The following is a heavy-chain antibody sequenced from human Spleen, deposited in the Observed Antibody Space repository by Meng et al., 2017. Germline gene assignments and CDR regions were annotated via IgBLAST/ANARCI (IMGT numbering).Heavy chain of an antibody. V-gene: IGHV4-39*02. J-gene: IGHJ4*02. CDR3: ARGPTTMAHDFDY. CDR2: ISYRGSI. D-gene: IGHD4-11*01. Sequence: GSLRLSCSVSGGSMSGHSDYWAWVRQSPGKGLEWIGTISYRGSIYYNPSLKSRVTISVDTSQNNLSLKLSSVTAADSAVYYCARGPTTMAHDFDYWGQGTLVTVSS. CDR1: GGSMSGHSDY.